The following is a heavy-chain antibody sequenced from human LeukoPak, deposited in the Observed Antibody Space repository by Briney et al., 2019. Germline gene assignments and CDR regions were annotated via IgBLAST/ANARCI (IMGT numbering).Heavy chain of an antibody. CDR3: ARHSRDPDAFDV. CDR2: ISYSGST. V-gene: IGHV4-39*01. J-gene: IGHJ3*01. CDR1: GCSISSSTYY. Sequence: SETLSLTCTVSGCSISSSTYYWGWIRQPPGKGLEWIGSISYSGSTYHNPSLKSRVTIFVDTSKNQFSLKLSSVTAADTAVYYCARHSRDPDAFDVWGQGTMVTVSS.